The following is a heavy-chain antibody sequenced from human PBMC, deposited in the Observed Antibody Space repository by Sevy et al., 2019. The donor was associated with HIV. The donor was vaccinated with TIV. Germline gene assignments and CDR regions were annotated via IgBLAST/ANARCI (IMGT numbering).Heavy chain of an antibody. Sequence: GGSLRLSCEASGFSFSDYNMDWVRQAPGRGLEWLGRSGNKANIYTTQYAASAKGRISISRDDLKNSLSLQMNSLNTEDTAVYYCARELWYGELGGWFDPWGQGTLVTVSS. V-gene: IGHV3-72*01. D-gene: IGHD3-10*01. CDR2: SGNKANIYTT. J-gene: IGHJ5*02. CDR1: GFSFSDYN. CDR3: ARELWYGELGGWFDP.